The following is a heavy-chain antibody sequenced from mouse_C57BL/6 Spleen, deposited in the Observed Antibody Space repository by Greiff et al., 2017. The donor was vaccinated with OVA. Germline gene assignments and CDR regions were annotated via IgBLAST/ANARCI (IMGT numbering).Heavy chain of an antibody. CDR2: ISGGGGNT. Sequence: EVMLVESGGGLVKPGGSLKLSCAASGFTFSSYTMSWVRQTPEKRLEWVATISGGGGNTYYPDSVKGRFTISRDNAKNTLYLQMSSLRSEDTALYYCARHEDGSSYAMDYWGQGTSVTVSS. D-gene: IGHD1-1*01. CDR1: GFTFSSYT. CDR3: ARHEDGSSYAMDY. J-gene: IGHJ4*01. V-gene: IGHV5-9*01.